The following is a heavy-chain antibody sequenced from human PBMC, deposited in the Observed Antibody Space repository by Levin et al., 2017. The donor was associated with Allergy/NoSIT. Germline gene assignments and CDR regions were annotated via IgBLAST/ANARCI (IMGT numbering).Heavy chain of an antibody. CDR3: AKANYGSGSYYTLWYFDL. CDR1: GFTFSSYG. Sequence: GESLKISCAASGFTFSSYGMHWVRQAPGKGLEWVAVISYDGSNKYYADSVKGRFTISRDNSKNTLYLQMNSLRAEDTAVYYCAKANYGSGSYYTLWYFDLWGRGTLVTVSS. D-gene: IGHD3-10*01. V-gene: IGHV3-30*18. CDR2: ISYDGSNK. J-gene: IGHJ2*01.